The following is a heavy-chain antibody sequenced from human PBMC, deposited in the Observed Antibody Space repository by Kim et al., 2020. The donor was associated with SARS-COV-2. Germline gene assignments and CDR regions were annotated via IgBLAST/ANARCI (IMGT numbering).Heavy chain of an antibody. Sequence: SETLSLTCAVYGGSFSGYYWSWIRQPPGKGLEWIGEINHSGSTNYNPSLKSRVTISVDTSKNQFSLKLSSVTAADTAVYYCARGGYYDSSGFCDYWGQGTLVTVSS. CDR3: ARGGYYDSSGFCDY. CDR2: INHSGST. D-gene: IGHD3-22*01. J-gene: IGHJ4*02. CDR1: GGSFSGYY. V-gene: IGHV4-34*01.